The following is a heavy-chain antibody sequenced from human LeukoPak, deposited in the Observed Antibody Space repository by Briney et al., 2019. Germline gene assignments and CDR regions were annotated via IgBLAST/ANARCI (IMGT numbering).Heavy chain of an antibody. V-gene: IGHV1-18*01. J-gene: IGHJ6*03. CDR1: GYTFTSYG. D-gene: IGHD3-3*01. CDR2: ISAYNGNT. CDR3: ARGFTYYDFWSGPPSFYYYYMDV. Sequence: ASVKVSCKASGYTFTSYGISWVRQAPGQGLEWMGWISAYNGNTNYAQKLQGRVTMTTDTSTSTAYMELRSLRSDDTAVYYCARGFTYYDFWSGPPSFYYYYMDVWGKGTTVTVSS.